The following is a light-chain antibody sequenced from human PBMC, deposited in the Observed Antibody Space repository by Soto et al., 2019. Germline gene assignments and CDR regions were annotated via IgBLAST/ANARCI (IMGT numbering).Light chain of an antibody. V-gene: IGLV2-8*01. CDR1: GSDITNNDY. CDR2: EVN. CDR3: SSYADSNNLI. J-gene: IGLJ2*01. Sequence: QSALTQPPSTSGSPGQSVTISCTGSGSDITNNDYVSWYQQHPGKAPKLIIYEVNRRPSGVPDRFFGSKSGNTASLTVSGLQAEDEAVYHCSSYADSNNLIFGGGTKLTVL.